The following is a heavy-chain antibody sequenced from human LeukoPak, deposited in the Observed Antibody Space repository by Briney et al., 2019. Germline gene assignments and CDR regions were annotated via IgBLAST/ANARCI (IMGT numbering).Heavy chain of an antibody. CDR3: AREGVVGVAGTFWFDP. CDR1: GGTFSSYA. Sequence: ASVKVSCKASGGTFSSYAISWVRQAPGQGLEWMGGIIPIFGTANYAQKFQGRVTITADESTRTAYMELSSLRSEDTAVYYCAREGVVGVAGTFWFDPWGQGTLVTVSS. D-gene: IGHD6-19*01. J-gene: IGHJ5*02. V-gene: IGHV1-69*13. CDR2: IIPIFGTA.